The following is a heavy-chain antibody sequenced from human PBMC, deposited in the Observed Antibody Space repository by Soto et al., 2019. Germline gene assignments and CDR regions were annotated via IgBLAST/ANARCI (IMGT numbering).Heavy chain of an antibody. V-gene: IGHV3-23*01. J-gene: IGHJ4*02. D-gene: IGHD3-22*01. CDR1: GFTFNTYA. CDR2: ISGSGGST. CDR3: AKPPHYYDSSGYQH. Sequence: EVQLLESGGGLVQPGGSLRLSCAASGFTFNTYAMTWVRQAPGKGLEWVSSISGSGGSTSYADSVKGRFTSSRDNSKNTLYLQMSSLRAEDTAVYYCAKPPHYYDSSGYQHWGQGTLVTVSS.